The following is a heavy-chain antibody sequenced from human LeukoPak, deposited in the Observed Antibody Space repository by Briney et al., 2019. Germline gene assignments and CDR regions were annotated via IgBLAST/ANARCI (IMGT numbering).Heavy chain of an antibody. J-gene: IGHJ5*02. D-gene: IGHD3-22*01. Sequence: PSETLSLTCTVSGGSISYSSYYWGWIRQPPGKGLEWIGRMHYSGSTYNNPSLKSRVTISVDTSKNQFSLKLTAVTAADTVVYYCARHNIVPPLLKLLRKPGWFDTWGQGTLVTVSS. CDR1: GGSISYSSYY. V-gene: IGHV4-39*01. CDR3: ARHNIVPPLLKLLRKPGWFDT. CDR2: MHYSGST.